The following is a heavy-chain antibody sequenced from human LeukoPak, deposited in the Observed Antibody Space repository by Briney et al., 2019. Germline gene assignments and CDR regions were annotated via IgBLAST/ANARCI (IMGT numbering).Heavy chain of an antibody. CDR1: GFTFSSYS. CDR3: ARVVAAAGFDY. V-gene: IGHV3-21*01. J-gene: IGHJ4*02. Sequence: GGSLRLSCAASGFTFSSYSMNWVRQAPGKGLECVSSISSSSSYIYYADSVKGRFTISRDNAKNSLYLQMNSLRAEDTAVYYCARVVAAAGFDYWGQGTLVTVSS. CDR2: ISSSSSYI. D-gene: IGHD6-13*01.